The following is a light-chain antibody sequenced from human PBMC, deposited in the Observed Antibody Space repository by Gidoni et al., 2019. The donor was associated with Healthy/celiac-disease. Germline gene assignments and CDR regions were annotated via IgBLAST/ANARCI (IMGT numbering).Light chain of an antibody. CDR1: ESVSRD. V-gene: IGKV3-11*01. CDR3: QQRSIWPLIT. CDR2: DAS. J-gene: IGKJ5*01. Sequence: EIVLTQSPATLSLSPGERATLSCRASESVSRDLAWYQQKPGQAPRLLIYDASNRVTGIPARFSGSGSGTDFTLTISSLEPEDFAVYYCQQRSIWPLITFGQGTRLEIK.